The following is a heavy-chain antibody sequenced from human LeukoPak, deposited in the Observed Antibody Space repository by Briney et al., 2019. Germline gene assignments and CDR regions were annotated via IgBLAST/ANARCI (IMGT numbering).Heavy chain of an antibody. V-gene: IGHV3-23*01. Sequence: GSLRPSCAASGFTFSSYAMSWVRQAPGKGLEWVSAISGSGGSTYYADSVKGRFTISRDNSKNTLYLQMNSLRAEDTAVYYCAKDLGYYYGSGSYLPNWFDPWGQGTLVTVSS. J-gene: IGHJ5*02. CDR2: ISGSGGST. CDR3: AKDLGYYYGSGSYLPNWFDP. D-gene: IGHD3-10*01. CDR1: GFTFSSYA.